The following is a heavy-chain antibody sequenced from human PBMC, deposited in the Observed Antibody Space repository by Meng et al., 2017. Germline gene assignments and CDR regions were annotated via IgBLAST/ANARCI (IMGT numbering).Heavy chain of an antibody. CDR1: GGSISSGSYY. Sequence: SETLSLTCTVSGGSISSGSYYWSWIRQPAGKGLEWIGRIYTSGSTNYNPSLKSRVTISVDTSKNQFSLKLSSVTAADTAVYYCARNDYGDYRIDYWGQGTLVTVSS. D-gene: IGHD4-17*01. CDR2: IYTSGST. J-gene: IGHJ4*02. V-gene: IGHV4-61*02. CDR3: ARNDYGDYRIDY.